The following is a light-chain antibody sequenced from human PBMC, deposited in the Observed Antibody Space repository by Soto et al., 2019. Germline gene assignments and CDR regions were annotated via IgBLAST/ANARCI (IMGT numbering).Light chain of an antibody. J-gene: IGKJ4*01. Sequence: DIQMTQSPSSLSASVGDRVTISCRASQTISSYLHWYQQKPGRAPRLLISDVSTMQSGVPARFRGSGSETEFTLTITNVQPEDFAAYYCQQDYNIHPLTFGGGTKLELK. CDR3: QQDYNIHPLT. CDR2: DVS. V-gene: IGKV1-39*01. CDR1: QTISSY.